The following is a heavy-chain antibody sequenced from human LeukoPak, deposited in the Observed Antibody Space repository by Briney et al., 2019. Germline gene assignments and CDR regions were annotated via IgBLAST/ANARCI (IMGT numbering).Heavy chain of an antibody. J-gene: IGHJ4*02. CDR1: GYTFTSYA. Sequence: ASVKVSCKASGYTFTSYAMHWVRQAPGQRLEWMGWINAGNGNTKYSQKFQGRVTITRDTSASTAYMELSSLRSEDTAVYYCVTGYSSSWKASHFDYWGQGTLVTVSS. V-gene: IGHV1-3*01. D-gene: IGHD6-13*01. CDR3: VTGYSSSWKASHFDY. CDR2: INAGNGNT.